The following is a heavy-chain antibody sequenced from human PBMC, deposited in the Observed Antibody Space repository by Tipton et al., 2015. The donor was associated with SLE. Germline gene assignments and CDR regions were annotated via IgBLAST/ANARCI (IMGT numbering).Heavy chain of an antibody. Sequence: TLSLTCTVSGGSISSYYWSWIRQPPGKGLEWIGNIYYSGSTNYNPSLKSRVTISVDTSKNQFSLKLSPVTAADTAVYYCASGGYYYDRGFGYWGQGTLVTVSS. CDR2: IYYSGST. CDR3: ASGGYYYDRGFGY. J-gene: IGHJ4*02. V-gene: IGHV4-59*01. CDR1: GGSISSYY. D-gene: IGHD3-22*01.